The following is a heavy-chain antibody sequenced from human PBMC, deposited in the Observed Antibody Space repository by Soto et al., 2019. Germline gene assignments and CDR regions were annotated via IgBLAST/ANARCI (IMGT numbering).Heavy chain of an antibody. CDR1: CFTFTGHY. J-gene: IGHJ4*02. CDR2: INPNSGGT. V-gene: IGHV1-2*02. Sequence: ASVPDSCRATCFTFTGHYIHWVGPAPGRGLEWMGWINPNSGGTSYAQKFQGRVTMTRDTSITTAYMELSRLSSDDTAVFYCAKSGSCCRHYRGYFDFWGQGTLVTVSS. CDR3: AKSGSCCRHYRGYFDF. D-gene: IGHD2-15*01.